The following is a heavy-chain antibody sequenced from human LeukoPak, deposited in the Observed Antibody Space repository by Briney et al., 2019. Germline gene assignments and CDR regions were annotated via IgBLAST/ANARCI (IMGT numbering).Heavy chain of an antibody. D-gene: IGHD2-2*01. Sequence: GGSLRLSCAASGFTFSSYAMSWVRQAPGKGLEWVSAISGSGGSTYYADSVKGQFTISRDNSKNTLYLQMNSLRAEDTAVYYCARDRMPYLSSCFDYWGQGTLVTVSS. CDR2: ISGSGGST. CDR3: ARDRMPYLSSCFDY. V-gene: IGHV3-23*01. J-gene: IGHJ4*02. CDR1: GFTFSSYA.